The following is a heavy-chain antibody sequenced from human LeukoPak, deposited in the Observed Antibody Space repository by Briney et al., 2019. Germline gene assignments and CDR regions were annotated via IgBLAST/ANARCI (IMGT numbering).Heavy chain of an antibody. D-gene: IGHD2-2*01. Sequence: PGGSLRLSCAASGFTFSSYSMNWVRQAPGKGLEWVSSISSSSSYIYYAGSVKGRFTISRDNAKNSLYLQINSLRAEDTAVYYCARNPPNRYCSSTSCCPFDYWGQGTLVTVSS. CDR1: GFTFSSYS. J-gene: IGHJ4*02. V-gene: IGHV3-21*01. CDR3: ARNPPNRYCSSTSCCPFDY. CDR2: ISSSSSYI.